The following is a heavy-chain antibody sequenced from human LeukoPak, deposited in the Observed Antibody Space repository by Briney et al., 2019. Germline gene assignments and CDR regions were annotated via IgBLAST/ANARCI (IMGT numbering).Heavy chain of an antibody. Sequence: GGSLRLSCAASGFTFYDYAMHWVRQAPGKGLEWVSGISWNSGSIVYADSVKGRFTISRDNAKNSLYLQMNSLRPEDTALYYCAKDIGSGSYYHFDYWGQGTLVTVSS. CDR1: GFTFYDYA. D-gene: IGHD3-10*01. CDR2: ISWNSGSI. J-gene: IGHJ4*02. CDR3: AKDIGSGSYYHFDY. V-gene: IGHV3-9*01.